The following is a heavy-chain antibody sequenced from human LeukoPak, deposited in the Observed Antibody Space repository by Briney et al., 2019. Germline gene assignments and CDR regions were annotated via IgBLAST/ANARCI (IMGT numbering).Heavy chain of an antibody. V-gene: IGHV4-38-2*02. Sequence: SETLSLTCTVSGYSISSGYYWGWIRQPPGKGLEWIGSIYHSGSTYYNPSLKSRVTISVDTSKNQFSLKLSSVTAADTAVYYCARRAYDSSGYPNWGQGTLVTVSS. CDR1: GYSISSGYY. CDR3: ARRAYDSSGYPN. J-gene: IGHJ4*02. D-gene: IGHD3-22*01. CDR2: IYHSGST.